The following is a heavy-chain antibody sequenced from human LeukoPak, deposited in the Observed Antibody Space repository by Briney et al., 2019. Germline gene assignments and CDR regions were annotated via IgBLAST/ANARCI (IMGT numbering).Heavy chain of an antibody. Sequence: ASVKVSCKASGYTFTSYGISWVRQAPGQGLEWMGWISAYNGNTNYAQKLQGRVTMTTDTSTSTAYMELRSLRSDDTAVYYCARDHYVWGSYRAFDYWGQGTLATVSS. J-gene: IGHJ4*02. CDR1: GYTFTSYG. D-gene: IGHD3-16*02. CDR3: ARDHYVWGSYRAFDY. V-gene: IGHV1-18*01. CDR2: ISAYNGNT.